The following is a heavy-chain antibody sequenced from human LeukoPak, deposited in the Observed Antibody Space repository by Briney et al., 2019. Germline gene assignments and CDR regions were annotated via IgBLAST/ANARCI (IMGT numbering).Heavy chain of an antibody. D-gene: IGHD6-19*01. CDR1: GFTFSSYA. J-gene: IGHJ3*02. Sequence: PGGSLRLSCAASGFTFSSYAMSWVRQAPGKGLEWVSAISGSGYDTYHADSVKGRFTISRDSSKNTLYLQMNGLRAEDTAVYHCAKSRSVAYAFDIWGHGTLVTVSS. CDR3: AKSRSVAYAFDI. CDR2: ISGSGYDT. V-gene: IGHV3-23*01.